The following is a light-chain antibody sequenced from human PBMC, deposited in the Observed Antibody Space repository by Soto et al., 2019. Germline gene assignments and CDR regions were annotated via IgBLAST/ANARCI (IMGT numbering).Light chain of an antibody. Sequence: QSALTQPASVSGSPGQSITISCTGTSSDVGGYNYVSWYQQHPGKAPKLMIYDVSNRPSGVSNRFSGSKSGNPAPLTISGLQAEDEADYYCSSYTSSSTCFVGGTKLTVL. CDR1: SSDVGGYNY. V-gene: IGLV2-14*01. CDR2: DVS. CDR3: SSYTSSSTC. J-gene: IGLJ2*01.